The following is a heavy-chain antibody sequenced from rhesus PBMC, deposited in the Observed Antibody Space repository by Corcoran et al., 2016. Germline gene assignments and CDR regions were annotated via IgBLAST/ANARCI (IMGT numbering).Heavy chain of an antibody. D-gene: IGHD6-13*01. CDR3: ARDGTYSSWSLDY. Sequence: QLQLQESGPGLVKPSETLSVTCAVSGGSISSSYWSWIRQAPGKGLEWIGYIYGSGSSTNYNPALKSRVTLSGDTSKNQLSLKLSSVTTADTAVYYCARDGTYSSWSLDYWGQGVLVTVSS. J-gene: IGHJ4*01. CDR1: GGSISSSY. V-gene: IGHV4-169*02. CDR2: IYGSGSST.